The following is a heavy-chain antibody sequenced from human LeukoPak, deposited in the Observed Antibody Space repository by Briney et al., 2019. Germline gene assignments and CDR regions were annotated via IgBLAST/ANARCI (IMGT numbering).Heavy chain of an antibody. V-gene: IGHV3-48*03. CDR2: ISSSGSTI. CDR1: GFTFSSYE. Sequence: GGSLRLSCAASGFTFSSYEMNWVRQAPGKGLEWVSYISSSGSTIYYADSVKGRFTISRDNAKNSLYLQMNRLRAEDTAVYYCARAGYCTNGVCRGDFDYWGQGTLVTVSS. J-gene: IGHJ4*02. D-gene: IGHD2-8*01. CDR3: ARAGYCTNGVCRGDFDY.